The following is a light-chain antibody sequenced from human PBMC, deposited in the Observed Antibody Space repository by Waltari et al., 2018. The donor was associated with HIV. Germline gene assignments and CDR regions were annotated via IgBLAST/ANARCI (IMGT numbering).Light chain of an antibody. J-gene: IGLJ2*01. CDR3: SSFTADFTLV. CDR1: DSDFGLYNF. CDR2: DVD. V-gene: IGLV2-14*03. Sequence: SAVPQPASVSGLPGQSITIPCTGGDSDFGLYNFVPCYQQHPCRLPRLILYDVDSRASGIADRFSGSKSGHTASLNISGLRAEDEADYYCSSFTADFTLVFGGGTKVTVL.